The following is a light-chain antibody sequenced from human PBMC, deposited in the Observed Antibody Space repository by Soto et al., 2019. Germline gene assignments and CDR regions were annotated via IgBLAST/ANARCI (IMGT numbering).Light chain of an antibody. CDR2: SNN. CDR3: AAWDDSLNGPV. CDR1: SSNIGSNT. Sequence: QSVLTQPPSASGTRGQRVTISCSGSSSNIGSNTVNWYQQLPGTAPKLLIYSNNRRPSGVPDRFSGSKSGTSASLAISGLQSEDEADYYCAAWDDSLNGPVFGGGTKLTVL. V-gene: IGLV1-44*01. J-gene: IGLJ2*01.